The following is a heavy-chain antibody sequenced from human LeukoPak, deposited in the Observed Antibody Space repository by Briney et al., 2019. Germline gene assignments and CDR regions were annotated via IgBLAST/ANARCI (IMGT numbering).Heavy chain of an antibody. J-gene: IGHJ3*02. CDR2: ISGSGGST. D-gene: IGHD2-21*01. CDR1: GFAFSSYG. CDR3: AKDEHIVRWHAFDI. Sequence: GGSLRLSCAASGFAFSSYGMHWVRQAPGKGLGWVSAISGSGGSTYYADSVKGRFTISRDNSKNTLYLQMNSLRAEDTAVYYCAKDEHIVRWHAFDIWGQGTMVTVSS. V-gene: IGHV3-23*01.